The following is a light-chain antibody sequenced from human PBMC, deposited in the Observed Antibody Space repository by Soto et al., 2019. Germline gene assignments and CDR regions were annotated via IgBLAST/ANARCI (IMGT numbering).Light chain of an antibody. J-gene: IGKJ1*01. CDR3: QQYGSSPWT. Sequence: EIVMTHSPATLSVSPGQGATLSCRASQSVSSKLAWYQQKPGQAPRLLIYGASTRATGIPDRFSGSGSGTDFTLTISRLEPEDFAVYYCQQYGSSPWTFGQGTKVDIK. CDR2: GAS. CDR1: QSVSSK. V-gene: IGKV3-20*01.